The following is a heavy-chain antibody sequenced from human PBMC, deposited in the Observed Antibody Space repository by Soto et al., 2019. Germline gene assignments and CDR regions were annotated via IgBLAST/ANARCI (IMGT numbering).Heavy chain of an antibody. CDR3: ARGFRDY. D-gene: IGHD3-10*01. CDR2: ISRDGDYT. Sequence: GGSLRLSCAVSGFSFESFWMDWVRQAPGEGLVWISGISRDGDYTTYADSVNGRFTISRDNAKNTLYLQMHSLRAEDTAMYYCARGFRDYWGRGTLVTVSS. V-gene: IGHV3-74*01. J-gene: IGHJ4*02. CDR1: GFSFESFW.